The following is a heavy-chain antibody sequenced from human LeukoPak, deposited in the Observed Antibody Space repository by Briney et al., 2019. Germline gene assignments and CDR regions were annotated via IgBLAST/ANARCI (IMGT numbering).Heavy chain of an antibody. CDR2: IYSGGST. CDR3: ALNYYGSGSHDY. Sequence: EGSLRLSCAASGFTVSSNYMSWVRQAPGKGLEWVSVIYSGGSTYYADSVKGRFTISRDNSKNTLYLQMNSLRAEDTAVYYCALNYYGSGSHDYWGQGTLVTVSS. V-gene: IGHV3-53*01. CDR1: GFTVSSNY. D-gene: IGHD3-10*01. J-gene: IGHJ4*02.